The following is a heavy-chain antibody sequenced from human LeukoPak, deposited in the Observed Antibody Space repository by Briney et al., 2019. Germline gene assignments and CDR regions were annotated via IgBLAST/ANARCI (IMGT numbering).Heavy chain of an antibody. V-gene: IGHV4-39*07. D-gene: IGHD4-17*01. Sequence: SETLSLTCTVSGGSISSSSYYWGWIRQPPGKGLEWIGSIYYSGSTYYNPSLKSRVTISVDTSKNQFSLKLSSVTAADTAVYYCARELDYGDYVGGPYYFDNWGQGTLVTVSS. CDR3: ARELDYGDYVGGPYYFDN. J-gene: IGHJ4*02. CDR2: IYYSGST. CDR1: GGSISSSSYY.